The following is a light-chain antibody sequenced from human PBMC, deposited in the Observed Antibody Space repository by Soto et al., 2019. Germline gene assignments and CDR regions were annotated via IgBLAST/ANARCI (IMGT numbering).Light chain of an antibody. V-gene: IGKV3-20*01. CDR1: QSVSSSY. CDR2: GTS. Sequence: EIVLTQSPGTLSLSPGEIATLSCRASQSVSSSYLAWYQQKPGQAPRLLIFGTSTRATGIPDRFSGSGSGTDFTLSISRLEPEDFAVYYCQQYASSPLLTFGGGTKVDI. J-gene: IGKJ4*01. CDR3: QQYASSPLLT.